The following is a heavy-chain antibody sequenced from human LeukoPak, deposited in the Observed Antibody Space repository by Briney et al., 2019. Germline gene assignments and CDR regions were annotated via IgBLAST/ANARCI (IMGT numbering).Heavy chain of an antibody. D-gene: IGHD4-11*01. Sequence: ASVKVSCKASGYTFTSYDINWVRQATGQGLEWMGWMNPNSGNTGYAQKFQGRVTMTRNTSISTAYMELSSLRSEDTAVYYCARVARHDYTYYPGGNYFDYWGHGTLVTVSS. CDR2: MNPNSGNT. V-gene: IGHV1-8*01. CDR1: GYTFTSYD. CDR3: ARVARHDYTYYPGGNYFDY. J-gene: IGHJ4*01.